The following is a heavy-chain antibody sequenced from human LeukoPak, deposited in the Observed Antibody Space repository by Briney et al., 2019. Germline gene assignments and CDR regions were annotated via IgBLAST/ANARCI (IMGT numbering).Heavy chain of an antibody. CDR1: GFTFSDYY. CDR3: ARDPRRGYYYYGMDV. D-gene: IGHD3-10*01. CDR2: ISSSGSTI. Sequence: GGSLRLSCAASGFTFSDYYMSWIRQAPGKGLEWVSYISSSGSTIYYADSVKGRFTISRDNAKNSLYLQMSSLRAEDTAVYYCARDPRRGYYYYGMDVWGQGTTVTVSS. J-gene: IGHJ6*02. V-gene: IGHV3-11*01.